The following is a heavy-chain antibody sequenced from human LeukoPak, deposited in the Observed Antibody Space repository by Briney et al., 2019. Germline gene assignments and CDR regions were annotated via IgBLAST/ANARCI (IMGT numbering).Heavy chain of an antibody. CDR1: GGSISSYY. D-gene: IGHD6-19*01. V-gene: IGHV4-59*12. CDR2: IYYSGST. J-gene: IGHJ5*02. Sequence: SETLSLTCTVSGGSISSYYWSWIRQPPGKGLEWIGYIYYSGSTNYNPSLKSRVTISVDTSKNQFSLKLSSVTAADTAVYYCARGEWLVRNWFDPWGQGTLVTVSS. CDR3: ARGEWLVRNWFDP.